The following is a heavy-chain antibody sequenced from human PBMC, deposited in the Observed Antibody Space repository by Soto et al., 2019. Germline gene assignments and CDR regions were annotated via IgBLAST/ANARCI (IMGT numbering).Heavy chain of an antibody. CDR3: ARGPLEYSGYDSAFDI. V-gene: IGHV1-8*01. CDR1: GYTFTSYD. J-gene: IGHJ3*02. CDR2: MNPNSGNT. D-gene: IGHD5-12*01. Sequence: ASVKVSCKASGYTFTSYDINWVRQATGQGLEWMGWMNPNSGNTGYAQKFQGRVTMTRHTSISTAYMELSSLRSEDTAVYYCARGPLEYSGYDSAFDIWGQGTMVTVSS.